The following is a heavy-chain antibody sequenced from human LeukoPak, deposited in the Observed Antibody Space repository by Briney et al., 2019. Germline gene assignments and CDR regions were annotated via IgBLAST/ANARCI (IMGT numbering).Heavy chain of an antibody. J-gene: IGHJ3*02. CDR1: GFTFTSSA. CDR3: AASSGSSTDAFDI. CDR2: IVVGSGNT. D-gene: IGHD1-26*01. Sequence: GTSVKVSCKASGFTFTSSAMQWVRQARGQRLEWIGWIVVGSGNTNYAQKFQERVTITRDMSTSTAYMELSSLRSEDTAVYYCAASSGSSTDAFDIWGQGTMVTVSS. V-gene: IGHV1-58*02.